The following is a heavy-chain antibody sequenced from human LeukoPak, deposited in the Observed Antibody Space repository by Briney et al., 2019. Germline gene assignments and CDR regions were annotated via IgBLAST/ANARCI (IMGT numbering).Heavy chain of an antibody. J-gene: IGHJ3*02. CDR2: IKQDGSEK. CDR3: ARDAYCRGGSCHRAFDI. D-gene: IGHD2-15*01. CDR1: GFTFSSYW. V-gene: IGHV3-7*01. Sequence: GGSLRLSCAASGFTFSSYWMSWVRQAPGKGLEWVANIKQDGSEKYYVDSVKGRFTISRDDAKNMVYLQMSGLRAEDTAVYYCARDAYCRGGSCHRAFDIWGQGTMVTVSS.